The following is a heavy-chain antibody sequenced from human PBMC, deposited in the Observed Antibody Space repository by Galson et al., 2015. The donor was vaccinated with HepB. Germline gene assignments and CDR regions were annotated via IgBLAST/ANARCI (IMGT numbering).Heavy chain of an antibody. CDR2: IDPSDSYT. Sequence: QSGAEVKKPGESLRISCKGSGYSFTSYWISWVRQMPGKGLEWMGRIDPSDSYTNYSPSFQGHVTISADKSISTAYLQWSSLKASDTAMYYCARHFYHGYDSSGSDAFDIWGQGTMVTVSS. CDR3: ARHFYHGYDSSGSDAFDI. D-gene: IGHD3-16*01. V-gene: IGHV5-10-1*01. J-gene: IGHJ3*02. CDR1: GYSFTSYW.